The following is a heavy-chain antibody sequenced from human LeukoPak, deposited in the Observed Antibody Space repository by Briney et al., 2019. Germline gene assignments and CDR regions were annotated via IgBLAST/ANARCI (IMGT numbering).Heavy chain of an antibody. Sequence: PGGSLRLSCAASRFTFSSYSMNWVRQAPGKRLEWVSVIYSGGSTYYADSVRGRFTISRDNSKNTMYLQMNSLRGEDTAVYYCARHTKVRVRGEMLHLYYYYVDVWGKGTTVTISS. CDR2: IYSGGST. D-gene: IGHD3-10*01. V-gene: IGHV3-66*04. CDR1: RFTFSSYS. J-gene: IGHJ6*03. CDR3: ARHTKVRVRGEMLHLYYYYVDV.